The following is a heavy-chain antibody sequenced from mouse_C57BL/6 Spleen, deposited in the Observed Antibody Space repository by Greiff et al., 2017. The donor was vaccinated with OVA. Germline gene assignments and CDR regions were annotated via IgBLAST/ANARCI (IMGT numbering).Heavy chain of an antibody. CDR3: ARGDYGSSYEYYFDY. J-gene: IGHJ2*01. D-gene: IGHD1-1*01. V-gene: IGHV1-55*01. CDR2: IYPGSGST. CDR1: GYTFTSYW. Sequence: QVQLKQPGAELVKPGASVKMSCKASGYTFTSYWITWVKQRPGQGLEWIGDIYPGSGSTNYNEKFKSKATLTVDTSSSTAYMQLSSLTSEDSAVYYCARGDYGSSYEYYFDYWGQGTTLTVSS.